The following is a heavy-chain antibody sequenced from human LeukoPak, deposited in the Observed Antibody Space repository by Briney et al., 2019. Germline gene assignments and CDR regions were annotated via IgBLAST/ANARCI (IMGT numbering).Heavy chain of an antibody. CDR2: INHSGST. V-gene: IGHV4-34*01. CDR1: GGSFSGYY. D-gene: IGHD5-18*01. Sequence: PSETLSLTCAVYGGSFSGYYWSWIRQPPGKGLEWIGEINHSGSTNYNPSLKSRVTISVDTSKNQFSLKLSSVTAADTAVYYCARRTRGYSYGYGREFDYWGQGTLVTVSS. CDR3: ARRTRGYSYGYGREFDY. J-gene: IGHJ4*02.